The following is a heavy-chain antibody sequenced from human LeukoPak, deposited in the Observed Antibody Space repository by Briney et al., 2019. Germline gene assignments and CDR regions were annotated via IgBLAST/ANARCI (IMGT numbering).Heavy chain of an antibody. D-gene: IGHD2-2*01. V-gene: IGHV3-48*01. CDR1: GFTFSSYS. J-gene: IGHJ4*02. CDR2: ISSSSSTI. Sequence: PGGSLRLSCAASGFTFSSYSMNWVRQAPGKGLEWVSYISSSSSTIYYADSVKGRFTISRDNAKNSLYLQMNSLRVEDTAVYYCARLGDIVVVPAIDYWGQGTLVTVSS. CDR3: ARLGDIVVVPAIDY.